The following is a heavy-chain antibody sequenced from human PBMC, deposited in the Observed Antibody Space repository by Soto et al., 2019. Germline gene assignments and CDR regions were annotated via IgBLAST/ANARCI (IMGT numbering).Heavy chain of an antibody. V-gene: IGHV4-4*07. CDR2: IYTSGST. CDR3: ARDNPTIFGVVKYYYYGMDV. Sequence: SETLSLTCTVSGGSISSYYWSWIRQPAGKGLEWIGRIYTSGSTNYNPSLKSRVTMSVDTSKNQFSLKLSSVTAADTAVYYCARDNPTIFGVVKYYYYGMDVWGQGTTVTVS. J-gene: IGHJ6*02. CDR1: GGSISSYY. D-gene: IGHD3-3*01.